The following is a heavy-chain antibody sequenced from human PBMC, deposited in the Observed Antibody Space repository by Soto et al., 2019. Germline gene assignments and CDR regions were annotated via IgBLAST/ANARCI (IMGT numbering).Heavy chain of an antibody. V-gene: IGHV4-30-2*01. Sequence: SETLSLTCAVSGDSISSGGYSWSWIRQPPGKGLEWIGYIYHSGSAYYTPSLKSRVTMSVDRSKNQFFLKLSSVTAADTAVYYCAGSSGSYWGFGPWGQGILVTVSP. CDR2: IYHSGSA. CDR3: AGSSGSYWGFGP. J-gene: IGHJ5*02. CDR1: GDSISSGGYS. D-gene: IGHD1-26*01.